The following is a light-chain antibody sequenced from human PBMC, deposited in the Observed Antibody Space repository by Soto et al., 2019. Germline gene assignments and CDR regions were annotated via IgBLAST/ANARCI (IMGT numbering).Light chain of an antibody. J-gene: IGKJ5*01. CDR1: QSVSSY. Sequence: EIVLTQSPATLSLSPGERATLSCRASQSVSSYLAWYQQKPGQAPRLLIYDASNRATGIPARFSGSGSGTDFTLTISSLEPEDFAVYYCQQYGSSSTSGQGTRLEIK. CDR3: QQYGSSST. V-gene: IGKV3-11*01. CDR2: DAS.